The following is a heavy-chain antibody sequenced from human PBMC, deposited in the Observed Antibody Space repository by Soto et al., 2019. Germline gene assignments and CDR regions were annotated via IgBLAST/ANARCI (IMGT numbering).Heavy chain of an antibody. Sequence: SETLSLTCAVYGGAFISYYCTLIRQPPVKGLEWIVEINHSGSTNYNPSLKSRVTISVDTSKNQFSLKLSSVTAADTAVYYCARRRSVVTTRIGSAPRGLLSPFDYWGQGTLVTVSS. CDR2: INHSGST. J-gene: IGHJ4*02. CDR1: GGAFISYY. V-gene: IGHV4-34*01. CDR3: ARRRSVVTTRIGSAPRGLLSPFDY. D-gene: IGHD2-21*02.